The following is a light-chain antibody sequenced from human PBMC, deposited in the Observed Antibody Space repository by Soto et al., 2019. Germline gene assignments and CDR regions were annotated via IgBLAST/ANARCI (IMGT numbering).Light chain of an antibody. J-gene: IGLJ3*02. CDR3: AAWDDTLNGVL. CDR2: SNN. CDR1: SSNIGSNP. Sequence: QPVLTQPPSVSGTPGQRVTISCSGSSSNIGSNPVDWYQQLPGTAPKLLIQSNNQRPSGVPDRFSGSKSGTSASLAISGLQSEDEADYYCAAWDDTLNGVLFGGGTKLTVL. V-gene: IGLV1-44*01.